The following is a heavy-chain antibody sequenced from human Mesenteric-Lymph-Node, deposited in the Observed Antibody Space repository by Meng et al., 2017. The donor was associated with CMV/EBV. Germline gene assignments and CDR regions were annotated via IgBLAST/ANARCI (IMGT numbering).Heavy chain of an antibody. CDR2: IYSGGST. J-gene: IGHJ4*02. CDR3: AKSDSSGYYYIDY. V-gene: IGHV3-53*01. Sequence: GESLKISCAASGFTVSSNYMSWVRQAPGKGLEWVSVIYSGGSTYYADSVKGRFTISRDNSKNTLYLQLNSLRAEDTAVYYCAKSDSSGYYYIDYWGQGTLVTVSS. CDR1: GFTVSSNY. D-gene: IGHD3-22*01.